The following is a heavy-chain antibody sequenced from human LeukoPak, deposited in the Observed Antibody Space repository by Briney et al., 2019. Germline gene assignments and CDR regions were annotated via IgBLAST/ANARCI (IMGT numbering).Heavy chain of an antibody. D-gene: IGHD1-20*01. J-gene: IGHJ3*02. Sequence: SVKVSCKASGGTFTSYAISWVRQAPGQGLEWMGRIIPIFGTANYAQKFQGRVTITTDESTSTAYMELSSLRSEDTAVYYCARDPLTGTSAFDIWGQGTMVTVSS. CDR2: IIPIFGTA. CDR1: GGTFTSYA. CDR3: ARDPLTGTSAFDI. V-gene: IGHV1-69*05.